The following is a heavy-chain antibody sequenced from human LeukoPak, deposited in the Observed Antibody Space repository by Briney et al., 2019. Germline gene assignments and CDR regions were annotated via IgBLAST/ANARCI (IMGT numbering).Heavy chain of an antibody. CDR3: ARVKVIAAAGPRDY. CDR1: GGSISSSSYY. V-gene: IGHV4-39*07. Sequence: SETLSLTCTVSGGSISSSSYYWGWIRQPPGKGLEWIGSIYYSGSTYYNPSLKSRVTISVDTSKNQFSLKLSSVTAADTAVYYCARVKVIAAAGPRDYWGQGTLVTVSS. J-gene: IGHJ4*02. D-gene: IGHD6-13*01. CDR2: IYYSGST.